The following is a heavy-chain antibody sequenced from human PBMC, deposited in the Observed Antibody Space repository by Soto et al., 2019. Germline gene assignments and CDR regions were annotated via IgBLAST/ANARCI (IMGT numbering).Heavy chain of an antibody. CDR3: AKDYYGSGSLLGYFDY. CDR2: ISWNSGSI. Sequence: EVQLVESGGGLVQPGRSLRLSCAASGFTFDDYAMHWVRQAPGKGLEWVSGISWNSGSIGYADSVKGRFTISRDNAKXXXXXXXXXXXXXXXALYYCAKDYYGSGSLLGYFDYWGQGTLVTVSS. V-gene: IGHV3-9*01. J-gene: IGHJ4*02. CDR1: GFTFDDYA. D-gene: IGHD3-10*01.